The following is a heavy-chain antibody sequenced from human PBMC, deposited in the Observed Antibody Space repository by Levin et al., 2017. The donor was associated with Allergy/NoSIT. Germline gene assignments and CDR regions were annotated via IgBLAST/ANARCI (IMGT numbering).Heavy chain of an antibody. J-gene: IGHJ3*02. Sequence: LSLTCAASGFTFSSYWMSWVRQAPGKGLEWVANIKQDGSEKYYVDSVKGRFTISRDNAKNSLYLQMNSLRAEDTAVYYCAREVVAALDDAFDIWGQGTMVTVSS. D-gene: IGHD2-15*01. V-gene: IGHV3-7*04. CDR2: IKQDGSEK. CDR1: GFTFSSYW. CDR3: AREVVAALDDAFDI.